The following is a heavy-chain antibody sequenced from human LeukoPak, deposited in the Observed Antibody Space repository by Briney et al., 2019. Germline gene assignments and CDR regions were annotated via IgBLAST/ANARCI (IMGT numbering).Heavy chain of an antibody. D-gene: IGHD5-12*01. CDR1: DGSISSYY. Sequence: SETLSLTRTVSDGSISSYYWSWIRQPAGKGLEWIGRIYTSGNTNYNPSLKSRVTMSIDTSKNQFSLKLSSVTAADTAVYYCAKGSGYEAQYYYYYIDVWGKGTTVTISS. V-gene: IGHV4-4*07. CDR3: AKGSGYEAQYYYYYIDV. CDR2: IYTSGNT. J-gene: IGHJ6*03.